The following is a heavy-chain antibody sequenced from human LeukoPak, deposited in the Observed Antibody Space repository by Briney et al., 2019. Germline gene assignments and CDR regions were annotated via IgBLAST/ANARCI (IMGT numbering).Heavy chain of an antibody. V-gene: IGHV3-23*01. J-gene: IGHJ4*02. CDR3: AKGRCIWELLFCNDLDY. CDR1: GFTFSSYA. CDR2: ISGSGGST. Sequence: PGGSLRLSCAASGFTFSSYAMSWVRQAPGKGLEWVSAISGSGGSTYYADSVKGRFTISRDNSKNTLYLQMNSLRAEDTAVYYCAKGRCIWELLFCNDLDYWGQGTLVTVSS. D-gene: IGHD1-26*01.